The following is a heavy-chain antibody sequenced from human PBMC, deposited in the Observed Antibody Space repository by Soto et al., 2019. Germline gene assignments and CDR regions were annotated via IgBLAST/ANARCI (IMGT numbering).Heavy chain of an antibody. CDR2: INHSGST. CDR1: GGSFSGYY. V-gene: IGHV4-34*01. CDR3: ARYSRGYSYGSDAFDI. Sequence: QVQLQQWGAGLLKPSETLSLTCAVYGGSFSGYYWSWIRQPPGKGLEWIGEINHSGSTNYNPSLKSRVTISVDTSKNQCALKLSSVTAADTAVYYCARYSRGYSYGSDAFDIWGQGTMVTVSS. D-gene: IGHD5-18*01. J-gene: IGHJ3*02.